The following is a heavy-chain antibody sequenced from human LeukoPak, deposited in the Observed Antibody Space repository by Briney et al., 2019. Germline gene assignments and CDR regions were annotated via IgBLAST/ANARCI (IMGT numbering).Heavy chain of an antibody. CDR2: INPSGGST. V-gene: IGHV1-46*01. CDR1: GYTFTSYY. CDR3: ARYYYDSSGYTIPLPYYYYGMDV. D-gene: IGHD3-22*01. Sequence: RASVNVSCKASGYTFTSYYMHWVRQAPGQGLEWMGIINPSGGSTIYAQKFQGRVTMTRDTSTSTVYMELSSLRSEDTAVYYCARYYYDSSGYTIPLPYYYYGMDVWGQGTAVTVS. J-gene: IGHJ6*02.